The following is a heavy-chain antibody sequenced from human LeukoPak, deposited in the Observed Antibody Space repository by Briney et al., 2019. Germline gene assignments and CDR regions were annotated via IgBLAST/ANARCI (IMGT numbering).Heavy chain of an antibody. CDR1: GYTFTSYG. J-gene: IGHJ4*02. D-gene: IGHD6-19*01. V-gene: IGHV1-18*01. CDR3: AKGPWLAYPYYFDY. CDR2: ISAYNGNT. Sequence: ASVKVSCKASGYTFTSYGISWVRQAPGQGLEWVGWISAYNGNTNYAQKLQGRVTMTTDTSTSTAYMELRSLRSDDTAVYYCAKGPWLAYPYYFDYWGQGTLVTVSS.